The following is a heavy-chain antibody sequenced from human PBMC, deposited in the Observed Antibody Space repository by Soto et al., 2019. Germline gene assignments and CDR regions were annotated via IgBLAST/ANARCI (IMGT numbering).Heavy chain of an antibody. CDR3: ARRISARTYYFDY. D-gene: IGHD6-6*01. J-gene: IGHJ4*02. Sequence: SETLSLTCAVSGGSITTVGYSWSWIRQPPGKGLEWIGYIFHSGISYSNPSLKGRVTMSVDGSKNRFSLRLSSVTAADTAVYYCARRISARTYYFDYWGQGTLVTVSS. CDR2: IFHSGIS. CDR1: GGSITTVGYS. V-gene: IGHV4-30-2*01.